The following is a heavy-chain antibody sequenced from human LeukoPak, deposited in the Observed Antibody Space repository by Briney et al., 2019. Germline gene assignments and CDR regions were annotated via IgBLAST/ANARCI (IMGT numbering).Heavy chain of an antibody. V-gene: IGHV1-69*13. CDR1: GGTFSSYA. D-gene: IGHD3-3*01. J-gene: IGHJ6*02. Sequence: SVKVSCKASGGTFSSYAISWVRQAPGQGLEWMGGIIPIFGTANYAQKFQGRVTITADESTSTAYMELSSLRSEDTAVYYCASHQYDFWSGYYSYYYYGMDVWGQGTTVTVSS. CDR3: ASHQYDFWSGYYSYYYYGMDV. CDR2: IIPIFGTA.